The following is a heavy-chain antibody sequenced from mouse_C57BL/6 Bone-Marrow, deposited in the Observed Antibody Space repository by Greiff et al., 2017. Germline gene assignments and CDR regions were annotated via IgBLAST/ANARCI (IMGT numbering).Heavy chain of an antibody. Sequence: VQLQQPGAELVKPGASVKMSCKASGYTFTSYWITWVKQRPGQGLEWIGDIYPGSGSTNYNEKFKSKATLTVDTSSSTAYMQLSSLTSEDSAVYYCAIYYCGSSLYWYFDVWGTGTTVTVSS. V-gene: IGHV1-55*01. CDR1: GYTFTSYW. CDR2: IYPGSGST. D-gene: IGHD1-1*01. J-gene: IGHJ1*03. CDR3: AIYYCGSSLYWYFDV.